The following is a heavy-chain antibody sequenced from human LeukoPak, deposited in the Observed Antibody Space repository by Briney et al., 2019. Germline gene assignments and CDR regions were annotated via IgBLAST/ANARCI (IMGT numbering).Heavy chain of an antibody. D-gene: IGHD3-22*01. CDR2: INHSGST. CDR1: GGSFSGYY. J-gene: IGHJ4*01. CDR3: ARGGKSTMIVVVMFDY. V-gene: IGHV4-34*01. Sequence: SETLSLTCAVYGGSFSGYYWSWIRQPPGKGLEWIGEINHSGSTNYNPSLKSRVTISVDTSKNQFSLKLSSVTAADTAVYYCARGGKSTMIVVVMFDYWGQGTLVTVSS.